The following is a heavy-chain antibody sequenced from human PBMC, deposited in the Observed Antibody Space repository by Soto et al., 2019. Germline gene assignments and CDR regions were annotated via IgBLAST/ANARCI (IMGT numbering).Heavy chain of an antibody. Sequence: QVLLQESGPGLVKPSQTLSLSCTVSGGSISSGDSYWSWVRQPPGKGLEWLGYVFFSGSAYYNPALKSRVTISVDTSKKEFSLNLTSVTAADTAMYYCARDRAGYKAYDLWGQGTLVTVSS. CDR3: ARDRAGYKAYDL. J-gene: IGHJ5*02. CDR1: GGSISSGDSY. V-gene: IGHV4-30-4*01. D-gene: IGHD5-12*01. CDR2: VFFSGSA.